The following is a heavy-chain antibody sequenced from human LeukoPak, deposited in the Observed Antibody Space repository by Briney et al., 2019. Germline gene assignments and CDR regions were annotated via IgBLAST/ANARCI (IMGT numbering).Heavy chain of an antibody. CDR1: GYTFNSYG. J-gene: IGHJ4*02. CDR2: INNYNENT. Sequence: PSASVKVSCKTSGYTFNSYGISWVRQAPGQGLQWMGWINNYNENTNYAQNLQGRVTMTTETSTSTVYMELRSLRSDDTAVYYCARGEGGYYTHSLDYWGQGTLVTVSS. CDR3: ARGEGGYYTHSLDY. D-gene: IGHD3-3*01. V-gene: IGHV1-18*01.